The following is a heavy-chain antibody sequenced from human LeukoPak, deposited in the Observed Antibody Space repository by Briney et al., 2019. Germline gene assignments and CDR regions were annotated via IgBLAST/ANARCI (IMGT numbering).Heavy chain of an antibody. J-gene: IGHJ4*02. CDR3: AKAPGVVVTAIPV. D-gene: IGHD2-21*02. Sequence: GTSLRLSCAASGFTISSYGMHWVRQAPGKGLEWVAVISYDGSKKYYEDSVKGRFTISRDNSKNTLYLQMNSLRAEDTAVYYCAKAPGVVVTAIPVWGQGNLVTVS. CDR2: ISYDGSKK. CDR1: GFTISSYG. V-gene: IGHV3-30*18.